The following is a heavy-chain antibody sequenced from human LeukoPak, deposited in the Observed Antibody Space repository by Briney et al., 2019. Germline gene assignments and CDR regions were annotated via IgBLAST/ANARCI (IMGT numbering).Heavy chain of an antibody. CDR3: ARRSGRDGSGSYYNRLLFNWFDP. V-gene: IGHV4-34*01. CDR2: INHSGST. CDR1: GVSFSGYY. D-gene: IGHD3-10*01. J-gene: IGHJ5*02. Sequence: SETLSLTCAVYGVSFSGYYWSWIRQPPGKGLEWIGEINHSGSTNYNPSLKSRVTISVDTSKNQFSLKLSSVTAADTAVYYCARRSGRDGSGSYYNRLLFNWFDPWGQGTLVTVSS.